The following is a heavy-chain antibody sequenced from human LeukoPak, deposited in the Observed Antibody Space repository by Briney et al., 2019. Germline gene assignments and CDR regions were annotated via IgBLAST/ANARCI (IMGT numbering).Heavy chain of an antibody. CDR2: INPNSGGT. Sequence: GASVKVSCKASGYTFTGYYMHWVRQAPGQGLEWMGWINPNSGGTNYAWKFQGRVTMTGDTSISTAYMELTRLRSDDTAVYYCARGVSAAGMGDWFDPWGQGTLVTVSS. CDR1: GYTFTGYY. CDR3: ARGVSAAGMGDWFDP. D-gene: IGHD6-13*01. J-gene: IGHJ5*02. V-gene: IGHV1-2*02.